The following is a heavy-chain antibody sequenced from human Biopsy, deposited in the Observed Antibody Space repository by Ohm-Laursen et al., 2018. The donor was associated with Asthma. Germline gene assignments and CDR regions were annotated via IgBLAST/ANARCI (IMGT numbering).Heavy chain of an antibody. D-gene: IGHD3-10*01. V-gene: IGHV3-33*05. J-gene: IGHJ4*02. CDR2: MAYDGSIK. CDR3: ARGLDYSGRSGFDY. Sequence: SLRLSCAASGFTFSSYGMYWVRQAPGKGLEWVALMAYDGSIKDYADSVKGRFTISRDNSMNTLYLHMNSLRVEDTAVYYCARGLDYSGRSGFDYWGQGTLVTVSS. CDR1: GFTFSSYG.